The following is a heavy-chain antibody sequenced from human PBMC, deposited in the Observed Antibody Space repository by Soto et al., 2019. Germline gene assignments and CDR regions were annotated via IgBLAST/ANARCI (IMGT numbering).Heavy chain of an antibody. Sequence: VQLTGSGPGLVRPSGTLSLTCDVSSGSITTSVLWTWVRRFPGKGLEWIGEIAHDGHTNYNPSLSGRVTMSVDLSNSQFSLKVASVTAADTALYFCVGGRDYDYWGQGTLVTVSS. CDR2: IAHDGHT. V-gene: IGHV4-4*02. J-gene: IGHJ4*02. CDR3: VGGRDYDY. CDR1: SGSITTSVL. D-gene: IGHD1-26*01.